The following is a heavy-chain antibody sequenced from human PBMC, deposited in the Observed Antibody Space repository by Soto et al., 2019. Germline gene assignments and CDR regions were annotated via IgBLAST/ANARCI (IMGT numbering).Heavy chain of an antibody. D-gene: IGHD1-1*01. Sequence: QVQLVQSGAEVKKPGASVKVSCKASGYTFTSYDINWVRQATGQGLESMGWMNPNSGNTAYAQKFQGRVSITRNTSISTAYMELSSPRSEATAVYYCARGNEYGGNFDYWGQGTLVTVSS. CDR3: ARGNEYGGNFDY. V-gene: IGHV1-8*01. CDR1: GYTFTSYD. CDR2: MNPNSGNT. J-gene: IGHJ4*02.